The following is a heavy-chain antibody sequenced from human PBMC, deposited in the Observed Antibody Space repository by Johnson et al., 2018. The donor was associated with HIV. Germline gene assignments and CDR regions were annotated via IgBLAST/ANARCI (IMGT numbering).Heavy chain of an antibody. Sequence: QVLLVESGGGLVKPGGSLRLSCAASGFTFSDYYMNWIRQAPGKGLEWISYISGSSSTIYYADSVKGRFTIYRDNSKNSLYLQVHSFRVEDTAVYYCAREGFSGTYFSAFDIWGRGTMVTVSS. CDR3: AREGFSGTYFSAFDI. J-gene: IGHJ3*02. CDR2: ISGSSSTI. CDR1: GFTFSDYY. D-gene: IGHD1-1*01. V-gene: IGHV3-11*04.